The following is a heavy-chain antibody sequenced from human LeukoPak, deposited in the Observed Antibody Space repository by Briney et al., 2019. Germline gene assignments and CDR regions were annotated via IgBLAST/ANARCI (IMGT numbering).Heavy chain of an antibody. D-gene: IGHD4-17*01. J-gene: IGHJ4*02. CDR1: GFTFGSYG. V-gene: IGHV3-30*18. CDR2: ISFDGSNK. CDR3: AKDWHTVTTFDY. Sequence: PGGSLRLSCAASGFTFGSYGMHWVRQAPGKGLEWVAVISFDGSNKYYADSVKGRFTISRDNSKNTLYLQINSLRAEDTAVYYCAKDWHTVTTFDYWGQGTLITVYS.